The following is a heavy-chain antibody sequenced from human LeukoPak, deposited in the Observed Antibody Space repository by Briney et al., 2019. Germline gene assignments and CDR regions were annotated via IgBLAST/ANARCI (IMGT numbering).Heavy chain of an antibody. V-gene: IGHV4-59*12. Sequence: SETLSLTCTVSGGSISSYYWSWIRQPPGKGLEWIGYIYYSGSTNYNPSLKSRVTISVDTSKNQFSLKLSSVTAADTAVYYCARVVFSMAAAATRYYYYYMDVWGKGTTVTVSS. CDR2: IYYSGST. CDR1: GGSISSYY. CDR3: ARVVFSMAAAATRYYYYYMDV. J-gene: IGHJ6*03. D-gene: IGHD6-13*01.